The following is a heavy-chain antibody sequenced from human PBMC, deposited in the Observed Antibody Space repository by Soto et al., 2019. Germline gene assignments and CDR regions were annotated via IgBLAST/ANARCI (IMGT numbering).Heavy chain of an antibody. CDR3: VRTSHYGSGSWNFAY. D-gene: IGHD3-10*01. CDR1: GFTFSDHY. Sequence: EVQLVESGGGLVQPGGSLRLSCAASGFTFSDHYMDWVRQAPGKGLEWVGRTRNKANSYSTEYAASVRGRFTISRDESKNSLYPQMNSLKTEDTAVYYCVRTSHYGSGSWNFAYWGQGTLVTVSS. V-gene: IGHV3-72*01. J-gene: IGHJ4*02. CDR2: TRNKANSYST.